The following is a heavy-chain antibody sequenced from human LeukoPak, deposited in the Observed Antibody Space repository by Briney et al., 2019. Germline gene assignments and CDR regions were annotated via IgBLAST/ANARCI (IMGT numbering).Heavy chain of an antibody. CDR2: ISAYNGET. J-gene: IGHJ6*03. CDR3: ARGLDLGSRGYYYFDYHYYYMDV. CDR1: GYTFTNYG. V-gene: IGHV1-18*01. Sequence: ASVKVSRKASGYTFTNYGITWVRQAPGQGLEWMGWISAYNGETPYAQKLQGRVDMPTDTTTRTVYMELRSLRYDDTAVYYCARGLDLGSRGYYYFDYHYYYMDVWGKGTTVAVSS. D-gene: IGHD3-22*01.